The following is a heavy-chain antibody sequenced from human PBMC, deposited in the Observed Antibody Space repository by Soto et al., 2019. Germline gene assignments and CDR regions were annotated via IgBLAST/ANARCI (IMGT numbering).Heavy chain of an antibody. Sequence: QMQVVQSGPEVKNPGISVRVSCKTSGFTFSRSAVQWVRQARGQGLEWIGWIVIGGGNTKSAQNLQDRLTITRDMSTSTAYMELTSLRSEDTAVYYCAAELYSGGRCCSFDIWGQGTVVTVSS. J-gene: IGHJ3*02. V-gene: IGHV1-58*01. CDR2: IVIGGGNT. CDR1: GFTFSRSA. CDR3: AAELYSGGRCCSFDI. D-gene: IGHD2-21*01.